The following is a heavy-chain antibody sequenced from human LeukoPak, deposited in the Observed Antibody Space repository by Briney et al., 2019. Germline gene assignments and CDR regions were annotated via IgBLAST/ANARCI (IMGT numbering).Heavy chain of an antibody. Sequence: PSETLSLTCTVSGGSISSYYWSWIRQPPGKGLEWIGSIYYSGSTYYNPSLKSRVTISVDTSKNQFSLKLSSVTAADTAVYYCARAINNFDYWGQGTLVTVSS. V-gene: IGHV4-39*01. J-gene: IGHJ4*02. CDR3: ARAINNFDY. CDR1: GGSISSYY. CDR2: IYYSGST.